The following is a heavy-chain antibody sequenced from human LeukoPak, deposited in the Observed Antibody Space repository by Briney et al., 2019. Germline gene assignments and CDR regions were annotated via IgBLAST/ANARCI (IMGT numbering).Heavy chain of an antibody. D-gene: IGHD6-13*01. Sequence: SVKVSCKASGGTFSSYAISWVRQAPGQGREWMGRIIPIFGTANYAQKFQGRVTITTDESTSTAYMELSSLRSENTAVYYCARGPHSSRWLEIDYWGQGTLVTVSS. CDR1: GGTFSSYA. J-gene: IGHJ4*02. V-gene: IGHV1-69*05. CDR2: IIPIFGTA. CDR3: ARGPHSSRWLEIDY.